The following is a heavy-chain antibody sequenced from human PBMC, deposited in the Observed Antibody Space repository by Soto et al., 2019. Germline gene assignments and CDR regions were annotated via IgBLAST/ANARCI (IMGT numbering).Heavy chain of an antibody. V-gene: IGHV5-51*01. CDR2: IYPGDSDT. CDR1: GYSFTSYW. D-gene: IGHD4-17*01. CDR3: AREPTTVTNYYYYALDV. Sequence: GESLKISCKGSGYSFTSYWIGWVRQMPGKGLEWMGIIYPGDSDTRYSPSFQGQVTISADKSISTAYLQWSSLKASDTAMHYCAREPTTVTNYYYYALDVWGQGTTVTVSS. J-gene: IGHJ6*02.